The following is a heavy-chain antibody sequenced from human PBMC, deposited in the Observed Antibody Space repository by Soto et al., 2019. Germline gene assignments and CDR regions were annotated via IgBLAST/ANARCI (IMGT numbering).Heavy chain of an antibody. D-gene: IGHD3-10*01. CDR3: ARWLGYGPHFDD. CDR1: GSYISSGNYY. CDR2: IDYSGST. Sequence: QVQLQQSGQGQVKPSQTLSLTSTVPGSYISSGNYYWSWIRQPPGKGLEWIGYIDYSGSTYDNPSRMSRVTISVETSKNRCCRKLRSVTAADTDVYYCARWLGYGPHFDDWFQGTLVLVYS. V-gene: IGHV4-30-4*01. J-gene: IGHJ4*02.